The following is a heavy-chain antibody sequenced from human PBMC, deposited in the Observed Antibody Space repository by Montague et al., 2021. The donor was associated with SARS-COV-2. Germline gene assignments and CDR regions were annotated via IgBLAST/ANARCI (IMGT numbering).Heavy chain of an antibody. J-gene: IGHJ4*02. V-gene: IGHV4-59*08. CDR3: ARRALGYCSGGSCYSGFDY. CDR2: IYYSGST. CDR1: GGSISSYY. D-gene: IGHD2-15*01. Sequence: SETLSLTCTVSGGSISSYYWSWIRQPPGKGLEWIGYIYYSGSTNYNPSLKSRVTISVDTSKNQFSLKLSSATAADTAVYYCARRALGYCSGGSCYSGFDYWGQGTLVIVSS.